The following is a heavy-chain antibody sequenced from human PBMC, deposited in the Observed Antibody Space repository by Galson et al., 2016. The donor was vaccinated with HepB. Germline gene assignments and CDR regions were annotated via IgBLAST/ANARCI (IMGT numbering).Heavy chain of an antibody. Sequence: SLRLSCAASGFTFSHRAMNWVRQAPGKGLEWVAAISYGGDKVFYTDSVRGRFTISRDNSMNTLFLQMDSLRDDDTAVYYCVRDTIGVVTSFDFWGQGTLVAVSS. D-gene: IGHD4-23*01. V-gene: IGHV3-23*01. CDR1: GFTFSHRA. CDR2: ISYGGDKV. J-gene: IGHJ4*02. CDR3: VRDTIGVVTSFDF.